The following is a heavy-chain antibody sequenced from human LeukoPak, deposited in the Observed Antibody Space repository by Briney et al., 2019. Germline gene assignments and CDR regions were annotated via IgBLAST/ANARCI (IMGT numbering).Heavy chain of an antibody. J-gene: IGHJ1*01. CDR3: ARDGGSYSDIAEYFQH. D-gene: IGHD4-17*01. V-gene: IGHV4-61*01. CDR2: IYHSGNT. Sequence: SETLSLTCTVSGGSVSSGPYYWSWIRQPPGKGLEWVGYIYHSGNTNYNPALKRRASISVDRPKIQFSLKLTSVTAADTAVYYCARDGGSYSDIAEYFQHWGQGTLVTVSS. CDR1: GGSVSSGPYY.